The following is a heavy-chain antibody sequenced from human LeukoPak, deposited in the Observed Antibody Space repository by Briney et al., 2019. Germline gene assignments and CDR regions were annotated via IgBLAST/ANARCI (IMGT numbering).Heavy chain of an antibody. D-gene: IGHD3-22*01. CDR1: GGSISSYY. V-gene: IGHV4-59*12. CDR2: IYYSGST. CDR3: ARDLEDSSGYYRGGDAFDI. Sequence: PSETLSLTCTVSGGSISSYYWSWIRQPPGKGLEWIGYIYYSGSTNYNPSLKSRVTISVDTSKNQFSLKLSSVTAADTAVYYCARDLEDSSGYYRGGDAFDIWGQGTMVTVSS. J-gene: IGHJ3*02.